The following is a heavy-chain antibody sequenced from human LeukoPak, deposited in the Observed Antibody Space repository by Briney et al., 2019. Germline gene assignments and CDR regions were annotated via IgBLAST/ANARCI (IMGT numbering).Heavy chain of an antibody. J-gene: IGHJ3*02. CDR3: ATKAPYSGYGRGAFDI. CDR2: MNPNSGNT. CDR1: GYTFTSYD. Sequence: ASVTVSCKASGYTFTSYDINWVRQATGQGLEWMGWMNPNSGNTGYAQKFQGRVTITKNTSISTAYMELSSLRSEDTAVYYCATKAPYSGYGRGAFDIWGQGTMVTVSS. D-gene: IGHD5-12*01. V-gene: IGHV1-8*03.